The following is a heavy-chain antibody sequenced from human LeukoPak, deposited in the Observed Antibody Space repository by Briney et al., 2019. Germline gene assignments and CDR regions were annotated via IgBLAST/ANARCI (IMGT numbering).Heavy chain of an antibody. V-gene: IGHV5-51*01. D-gene: IGHD1-26*01. CDR3: ARQPLSGSSGRGDY. CDR2: IYPGDSDT. J-gene: IGHJ4*02. CDR1: YW. Sequence: YWSWIRQHPGKGLEWIGIIYPGDSDTRYSPSFQGQVTISADKSISTAYLQWSSLKASDTAMYYCARQPLSGSSGRGDYWGQGTLVTVSS.